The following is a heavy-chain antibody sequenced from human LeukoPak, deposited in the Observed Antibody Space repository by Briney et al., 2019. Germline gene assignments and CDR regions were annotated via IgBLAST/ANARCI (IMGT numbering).Heavy chain of an antibody. V-gene: IGHV4-34*01. CDR3: ARHPYVPAAIPYDYYYYMDV. Sequence: SETLSLTCAVYGGSFSGYYWSWIPQPPGKGLEWIGEINHSGSTNYNPSLKSRVTISVDTSKNQFSLKLSSVTAADTAVYYCARHPYVPAAIPYDYYYYMDVWGKGTTVTVSS. D-gene: IGHD2-2*01. CDR2: INHSGST. J-gene: IGHJ6*03. CDR1: GGSFSGYY.